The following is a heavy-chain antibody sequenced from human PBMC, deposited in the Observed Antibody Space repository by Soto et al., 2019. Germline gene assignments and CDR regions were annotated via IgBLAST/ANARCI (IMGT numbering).Heavy chain of an antibody. CDR2: IYPGDSDT. V-gene: IGHV5-51*01. D-gene: IGHD4-17*01. CDR3: ARHPLDGAAYAMDV. Sequence: LKISCKGSGYSFTTYWIGWVRQMPGKGLEWMGIIYPGDSDTRYSPSFQGQVTISADKSITTAYLQWSSLKASDSAMYYCARHPLDGAAYAMDVWGQGTTVTVSS. J-gene: IGHJ6*02. CDR1: GYSFTTYW.